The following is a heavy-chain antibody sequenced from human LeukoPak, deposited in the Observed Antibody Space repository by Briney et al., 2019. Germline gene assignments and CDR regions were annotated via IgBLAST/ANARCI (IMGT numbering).Heavy chain of an antibody. J-gene: IGHJ6*04. Sequence: PGGSLRLSCAASGFTFSSYSMNWVRQAPGKGLEWVSSISSSSYIYYADSVKGRFTISRDNAKNSPYLQMNSLRAEDTAVYYCARKRTGGPFFLHHHEVWGKGTTVTVSS. CDR2: ISSSSYI. V-gene: IGHV3-21*01. CDR1: GFTFSSYS. D-gene: IGHD1-14*01. CDR3: ARKRTGGPFFLHHHEV.